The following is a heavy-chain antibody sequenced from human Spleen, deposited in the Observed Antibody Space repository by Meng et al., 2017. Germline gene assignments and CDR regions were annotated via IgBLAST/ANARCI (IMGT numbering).Heavy chain of an antibody. CDR1: GCSISTNHW. D-gene: IGHD6-13*01. CDR2: IFQSGTT. V-gene: IGHV4-4*02. Sequence: LQVSGPRLLKPSGTLSLTCSVSGCSISTNHWLTWVRQPPGKVLEWIGEIFQSGTTNHNPSLKSRVTISVDKSKNNFSLKMSSVTAADTAVYYCARGGIGTVGLIWRSCFDPWGQGTLVTVSS. CDR3: ARGGIGTVGLIWRSCFDP. J-gene: IGHJ5*02.